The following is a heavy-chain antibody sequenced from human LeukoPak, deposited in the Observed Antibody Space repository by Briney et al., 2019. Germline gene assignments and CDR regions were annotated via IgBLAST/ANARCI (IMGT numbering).Heavy chain of an antibody. V-gene: IGHV3-74*01. Sequence: GGSLRLSCAASGFTFSDYWLHWVRQAPGKGLVWVSRVDSDGSDTSYADSVKGRFTISRDNAKNTLYLQINSLRADDTAVYYCTRDRRYGGMDVWGQGTTVTVSS. CDR1: GFTFSDYW. CDR3: TRDRRYGGMDV. CDR2: VDSDGSDT. J-gene: IGHJ6*02. D-gene: IGHD1-1*01.